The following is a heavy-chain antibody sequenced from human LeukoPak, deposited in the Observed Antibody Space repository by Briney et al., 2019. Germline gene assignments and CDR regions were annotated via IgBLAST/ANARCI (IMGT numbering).Heavy chain of an antibody. V-gene: IGHV3-21*01. CDR3: ARVANNRNSDHWFDP. CDR1: GFTFSSYS. J-gene: IGHJ5*02. D-gene: IGHD1-7*01. Sequence: GGSLRLSCAASGFTFSSYSMNWVRQAPGKGLEWVSSISSSSSYIYYADSVKGRFTISRDNAKNSLYLQMNSLRAEDTAVYYCARVANNRNSDHWFDPWGQGTLVTVSS. CDR2: ISSSSSYI.